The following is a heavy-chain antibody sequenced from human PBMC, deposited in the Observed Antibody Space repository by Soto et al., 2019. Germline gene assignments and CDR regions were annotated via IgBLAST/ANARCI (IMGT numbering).Heavy chain of an antibody. CDR2: IYDNGTT. CDR3: VRPLPSGRNYGLDV. J-gene: IGHJ6*02. Sequence: GGSLRLSCAASGLTVSNAYMAWVRQAPGMGMEWVSVIYDNGTTYYADSVKGRFTISRDTSTNTLSLQMDSLRAEDTAVYYCVRPLPSGRNYGLDVWGQGTTVTVSS. V-gene: IGHV3-53*01. CDR1: GLTVSNAY. D-gene: IGHD3-10*01.